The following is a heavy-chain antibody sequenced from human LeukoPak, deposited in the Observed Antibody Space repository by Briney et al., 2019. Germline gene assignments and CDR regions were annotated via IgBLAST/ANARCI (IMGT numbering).Heavy chain of an antibody. D-gene: IGHD2-2*01. CDR3: ARDGDIVVVPAAIGAFDI. Sequence: SETLSLTCTVSGGSISSYYWSWIRQPAGKGLEWIGRIYTSGSTNYNPSLKSRVTMSVDTSKNQFSLKLSSVTAADTAVYYCARDGDIVVVPAAIGAFDIWGQGTMVTVSS. V-gene: IGHV4-4*07. J-gene: IGHJ3*02. CDR2: IYTSGST. CDR1: GGSISSYY.